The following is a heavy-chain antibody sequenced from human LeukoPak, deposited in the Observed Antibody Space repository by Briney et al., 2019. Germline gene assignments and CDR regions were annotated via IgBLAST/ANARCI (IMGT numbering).Heavy chain of an antibody. J-gene: IGHJ5*02. V-gene: IGHV4-59*01. Sequence: NPSETLSLTCTVSGGSISSYYWSWIRQPPGKGLEWSGYIYYSGSTNYNPSLKSRVTISVDTSKNQFSLKLSSVTAADTAVYYCARGYGVYYGSGSYPRRFDPWGQGTLVTVSS. CDR3: ARGYGVYYGSGSYPRRFDP. CDR2: IYYSGST. CDR1: GGSISSYY. D-gene: IGHD3-10*01.